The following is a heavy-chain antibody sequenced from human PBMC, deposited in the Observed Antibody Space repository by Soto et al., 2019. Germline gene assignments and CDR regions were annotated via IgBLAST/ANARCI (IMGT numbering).Heavy chain of an antibody. V-gene: IGHV4-30-2*01. CDR1: GGSISSGGYS. CDR3: ARAGGLGAVAVDY. J-gene: IGHJ4*02. Sequence: QLQLQESGSGLVKPSQTLSLTCAVSGGSISSGGYSWSWIRQPPGKGLEWIGYIYHSGSTYYNPSLNRRVNISVDRSKNQFSLKRSSVAAADTAVYYCARAGGLGAVAVDYWGQGTLVTVSS. D-gene: IGHD6-19*01. CDR2: IYHSGST.